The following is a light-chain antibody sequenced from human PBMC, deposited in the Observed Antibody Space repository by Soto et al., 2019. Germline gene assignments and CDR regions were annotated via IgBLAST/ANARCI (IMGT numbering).Light chain of an antibody. CDR2: AVS. CDR1: ASDVGGYNY. CDR3: CSYTSRTTYV. V-gene: IGLV2-14*01. J-gene: IGLJ1*01. Sequence: QSVLTQPASVSGSPGQSITTSCTGTASDVGGYNYVSWYRQHPGKAPKLMIHAVSNRPSGISSRFSGSKSGNTASLTISGLQSEDEADYFCCSYTSRTTYVFGTGTKVTVL.